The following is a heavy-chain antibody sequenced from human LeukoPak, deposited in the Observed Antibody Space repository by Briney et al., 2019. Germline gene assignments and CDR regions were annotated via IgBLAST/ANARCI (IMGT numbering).Heavy chain of an antibody. J-gene: IGHJ4*02. D-gene: IGHD1-20*01. Sequence: GGSLRLSCAASGFTFDDYAMHWVRQAPGKGLEWVSGISWNSGSIGYADSVKGRFTISRDNAKNSLYLQMNSLRAEDTALYYCAKDAAYNWIQPWFDYWGQGTLVTVSS. CDR2: ISWNSGSI. CDR3: AKDAAYNWIQPWFDY. CDR1: GFTFDDYA. V-gene: IGHV3-9*01.